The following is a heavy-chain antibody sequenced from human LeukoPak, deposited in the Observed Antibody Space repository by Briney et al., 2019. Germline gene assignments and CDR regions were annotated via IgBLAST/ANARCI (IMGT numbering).Heavy chain of an antibody. CDR1: GGSISSYY. V-gene: IGHV4-59*08. Sequence: PSETLSLTCTVSGGSISSYYWSWIRQPPGKGLEWIGYIYYSGSTNYNPSLKSRVTISVDTSKNQFSLKLSSVTAADTAVYYCARRQLWQRYFGYWAQGTLVTVSS. D-gene: IGHD5-18*01. J-gene: IGHJ4*02. CDR3: ARRQLWQRYFGY. CDR2: IYYSGST.